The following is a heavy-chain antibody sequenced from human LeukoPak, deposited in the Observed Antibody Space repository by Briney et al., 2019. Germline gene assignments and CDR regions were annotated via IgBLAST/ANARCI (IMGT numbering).Heavy chain of an antibody. CDR1: GGSISSYY. J-gene: IGHJ4*02. V-gene: IGHV4-59*01. CDR3: AREEAAAGFFDY. CDR2: IYYSGST. D-gene: IGHD6-13*01. Sequence: NPSETLSLTCTVSGGSISSYYWSWIRQPPGKGLEWIGYIYYSGSTNYNPSLKSRVTISVDTSKNQFSLKLSSVTAADTAVYYCAREEAAAGFFDYWGQGTLDTVSS.